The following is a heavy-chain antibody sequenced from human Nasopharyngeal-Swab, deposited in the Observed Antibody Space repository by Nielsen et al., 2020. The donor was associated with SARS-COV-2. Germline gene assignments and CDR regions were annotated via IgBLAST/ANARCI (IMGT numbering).Heavy chain of an antibody. CDR3: ARDNVILTGYYRGVLDP. Sequence: SETLSLTCAVYGGSFSGYYWSWIRQPPGKGLEWIGSIYYSGSTYYNPSLKSRVTISVDTSKNQFSLKLSSVTAADTAVYYCARDNVILTGYYRGVLDPWGQGTLVTVSS. D-gene: IGHD3-9*01. V-gene: IGHV4-34*09. CDR1: GGSFSGYY. CDR2: IYYSGST. J-gene: IGHJ5*02.